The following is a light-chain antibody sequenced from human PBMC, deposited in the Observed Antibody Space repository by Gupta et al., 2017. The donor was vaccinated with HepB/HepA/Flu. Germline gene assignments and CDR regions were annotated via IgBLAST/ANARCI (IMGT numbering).Light chain of an antibody. J-gene: IGLJ2*01. CDR1: NIRSKS. CDR2: YDS. V-gene: IGLV3-21*03. CDR3: WVSGNSSVPGEV. Sequence: SYVLTHPPSVSLSPGKTARITCGGNNIRSKSVHWYQQKPARAPLLVVVYDSDRPSAMPPRCSCDTKCDTATPMVSRGEDWDDADDYYWVSGNSSVPGEVFGGGTKLTVL.